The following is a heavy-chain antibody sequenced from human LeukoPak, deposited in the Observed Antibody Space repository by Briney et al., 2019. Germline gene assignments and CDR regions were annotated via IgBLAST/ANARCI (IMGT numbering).Heavy chain of an antibody. V-gene: IGHV4-59*01. D-gene: IGHD5-18*01. CDR2: MYYSGST. CDR3: ARGIVYSYGYEFDY. CDR1: GGSISSYY. Sequence: SETLSLTCTVSGGSISSYYWSWVRQPPGKGLEWIGYMYYSGSTIYNPSLKSRVTISVDTSKNQFSLKLSSVTAADTAVYYCARGIVYSYGYEFDYWGQGTLVTVSS. J-gene: IGHJ4*02.